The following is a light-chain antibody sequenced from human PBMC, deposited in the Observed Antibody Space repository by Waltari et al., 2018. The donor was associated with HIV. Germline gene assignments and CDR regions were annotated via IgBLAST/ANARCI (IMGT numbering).Light chain of an antibody. V-gene: IGLV3-19*01. CDR1: NLRTYY. CDR2: PIR. J-gene: IGLJ2*01. Sequence: SSELTQDPAVSVALGQTVRITCQGDNLRTYYTSWYQQKPGQAPVLVFSPIRNRPSGIPDRFSGSSSGGTASLTITGAQAEDEADYYCNSRDSASHHVVFGGGTKLTVL. CDR3: NSRDSASHHVV.